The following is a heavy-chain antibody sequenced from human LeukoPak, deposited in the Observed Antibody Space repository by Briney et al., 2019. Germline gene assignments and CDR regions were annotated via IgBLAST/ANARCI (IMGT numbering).Heavy chain of an antibody. CDR3: AREGRYTHDAFDI. CDR2: INWNGRST. V-gene: IGHV3-20*04. Sequence: PGGSLRLSCAASGFTFEGHGMSWVRQVPGKGLEWVSSINWNGRSTTYADSVRGRFIISRDDAKNSQFLQMNSLRVEDTALHYCAREGRYTHDAFDIWGPGTVVTVS. J-gene: IGHJ3*02. D-gene: IGHD5-24*01. CDR1: GFTFEGHG.